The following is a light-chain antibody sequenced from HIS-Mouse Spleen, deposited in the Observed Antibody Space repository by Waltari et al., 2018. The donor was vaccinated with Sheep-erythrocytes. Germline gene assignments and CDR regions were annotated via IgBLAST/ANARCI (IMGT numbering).Light chain of an antibody. CDR2: EGS. Sequence: QSALTQPASVSGSPGQSITISCTGTSSDDGSYNLVSWYQQHPGKAPKLMIYEGSKRPSGVSTRFSGSKSGNTASLTIAGLQAEDEADYYCCSYAGSSTFHVVFGGGTKLTVL. CDR3: CSYAGSSTFHVV. J-gene: IGLJ2*01. CDR1: SSDDGSYNL. V-gene: IGLV2-23*03.